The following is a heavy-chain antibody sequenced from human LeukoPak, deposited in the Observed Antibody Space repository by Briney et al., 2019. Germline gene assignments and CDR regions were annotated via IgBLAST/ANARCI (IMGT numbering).Heavy chain of an antibody. D-gene: IGHD3-3*01. V-gene: IGHV4-34*01. Sequence: SETLSLTCAVYGGSFSGYYWSWIRQPPGKGLEWIGEINHSGSTNYNPSLKSRVTISVDTSKNQFSLKLSSVTAANTAVYYCARRSGYSYFQHWGQGTLVTVSS. J-gene: IGHJ1*01. CDR1: GGSFSGYY. CDR2: INHSGST. CDR3: ARRSGYSYFQH.